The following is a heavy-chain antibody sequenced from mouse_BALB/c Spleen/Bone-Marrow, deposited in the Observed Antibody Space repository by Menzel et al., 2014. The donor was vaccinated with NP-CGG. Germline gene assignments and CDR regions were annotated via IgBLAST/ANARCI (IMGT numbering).Heavy chain of an antibody. J-gene: IGHJ2*01. V-gene: IGHV3-1*02. Sequence: EVQLQQSGPDLVKPSQSLSLTCTVTGYSITSGYSWHWIRQFPGNKLEWMGYIHYSGGTNYNPSLESRISITRDTSKNQFFLQLNSVTTEDTATYYCARRKGYYYGFDYWGQGTTLTVSP. CDR2: IHYSGGT. CDR1: GYSITSGYS. CDR3: ARRKGYYYGFDY. D-gene: IGHD1-1*01.